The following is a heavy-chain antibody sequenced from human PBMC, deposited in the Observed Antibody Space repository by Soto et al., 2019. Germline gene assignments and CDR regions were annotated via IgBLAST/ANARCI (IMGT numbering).Heavy chain of an antibody. Sequence: QVQLVQSGPEVKNPGSSVKVSCKASGGTFSSYAISWVRQAPGQGLEWMGGIIPIFATPNYAQNFQGRVTITADKSTSTGYMELSSLRSDDTAVYYCARAFVGMYSGSFLLGYWGRGTLVTVSS. CDR1: GGTFSSYA. V-gene: IGHV1-69*06. J-gene: IGHJ1*01. D-gene: IGHD1-26*01. CDR3: ARAFVGMYSGSFLLGY. CDR2: IIPIFATP.